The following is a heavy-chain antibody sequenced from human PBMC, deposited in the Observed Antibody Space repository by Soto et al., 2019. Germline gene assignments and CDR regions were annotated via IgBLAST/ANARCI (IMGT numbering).Heavy chain of an antibody. V-gene: IGHV1-18*01. D-gene: IGHD2-21*02. CDR2: ISAYNGNT. J-gene: IGHJ6*02. CDR1: GYTFTSYG. Sequence: QVQLVQSGAEVKKPGASVKVSCKASGYTFTSYGISWVRQAPGQGLEWMGWISAYNGNTNYAQKLQGRVTMTTDTSTSTAYMELRSLRSDDTAVSYCAIDWSYCGGDSCGMDVWGQGTTVTVSS. CDR3: AIDWSYCGGDSCGMDV.